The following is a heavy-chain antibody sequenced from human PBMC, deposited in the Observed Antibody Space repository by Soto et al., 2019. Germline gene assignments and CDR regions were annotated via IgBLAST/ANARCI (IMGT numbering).Heavy chain of an antibody. CDR3: ARGPSGDKVDY. V-gene: IGHV4-30-4*01. D-gene: IGHD7-27*01. Sequence: QVQLQESGPRLVSPSQTLSLTCTVSGGSISSAAYCWSWIRQSPDKGLEWIGHIYDGGTTYSSPSLKGRVTISADTSETQFSLKLNSVSAADTAVYYCARGPSGDKVDYWGQGIQVTGSS. CDR1: GGSISSAAYC. J-gene: IGHJ4*02. CDR2: IYDGGTT.